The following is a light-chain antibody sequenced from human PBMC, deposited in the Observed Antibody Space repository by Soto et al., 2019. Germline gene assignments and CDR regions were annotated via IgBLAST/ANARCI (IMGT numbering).Light chain of an antibody. CDR2: GAS. CDR3: QQSYSTPIT. Sequence: DIQMTQSPSSLSASVGDRVTITCRASQSISSYLNWYQQKPGKAPKFLIYGASSLQSGVPSRFSGSGSGTDFTLTISSLQPEDFATYYCQQSYSTPITFGGGTKVEIK. CDR1: QSISSY. J-gene: IGKJ4*01. V-gene: IGKV1-39*01.